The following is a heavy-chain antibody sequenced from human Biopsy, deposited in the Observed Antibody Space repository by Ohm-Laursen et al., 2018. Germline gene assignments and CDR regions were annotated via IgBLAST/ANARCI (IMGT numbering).Heavy chain of an antibody. V-gene: IGHV3-72*01. D-gene: IGHD1-26*01. J-gene: IGHJ4*02. CDR1: GFSFCDHY. CDR3: AKEGRLLGIPHTYCFDS. CDR2: ARNKANSYTI. Sequence: SLRLSCAASGFSFCDHYLDWVRQAPGKGLEWVGRARNKANSYTIEYAASVMGRFTISRDDSQNSLYLQMNSLQTEDTAVYFCAKEGRLLGIPHTYCFDSWGQGTLVTVSS.